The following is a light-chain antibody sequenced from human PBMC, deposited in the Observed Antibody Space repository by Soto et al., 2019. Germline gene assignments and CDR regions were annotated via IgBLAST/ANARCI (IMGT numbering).Light chain of an antibody. Sequence: QSVLTQPPSPSGSPGQSVTISCTGNSSDVGGYNYVSWYQQHPGKAPKLMIYEVSKRPSGVPDRFSGSKSGNTASLTVSGLQAEDEADYYCCSYAGSNNFPYVFGTGTKVTVL. CDR1: SSDVGGYNY. CDR2: EVS. V-gene: IGLV2-8*01. J-gene: IGLJ1*01. CDR3: CSYAGSNNFPYV.